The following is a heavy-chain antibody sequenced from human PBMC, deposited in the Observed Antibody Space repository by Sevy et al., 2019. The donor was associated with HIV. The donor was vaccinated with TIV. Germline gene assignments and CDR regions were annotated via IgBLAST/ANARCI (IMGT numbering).Heavy chain of an antibody. CDR3: VSLFLSYRSGWSYFDY. CDR2: IFSSGST. Sequence: GGSLRLSCAISGFTVNDKYIIWVRQAPGKGLEWVSVIFSSGSTYYADSAKGRFTISRANSKNTGDLQMNSVRAEDTAVYYCVSLFLSYRSGWSYFDYWGQGTLVTVSS. CDR1: GFTVNDKY. V-gene: IGHV3-66*02. J-gene: IGHJ4*02. D-gene: IGHD6-19*01.